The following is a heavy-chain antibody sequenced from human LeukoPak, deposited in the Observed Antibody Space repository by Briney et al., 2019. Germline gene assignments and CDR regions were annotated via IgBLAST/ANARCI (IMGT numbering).Heavy chain of an antibody. Sequence: GGPLRLSCAASGFSFSKYAMHWVRQAPGKGLEWVAVISFDETKKYYADSVKGRFTISRDNSNNTLFLQMNSLKTEDTAVHFCARMKVIKGASLDYWGQGSLVTVSS. CDR3: ARMKVIKGASLDY. D-gene: IGHD2/OR15-2a*01. J-gene: IGHJ4*02. CDR1: GFSFSKYA. V-gene: IGHV3-30-3*01. CDR2: ISFDETKK.